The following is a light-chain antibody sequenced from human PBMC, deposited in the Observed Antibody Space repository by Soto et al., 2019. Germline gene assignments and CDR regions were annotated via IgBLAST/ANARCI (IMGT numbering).Light chain of an antibody. CDR3: QQSFTAPIT. Sequence: EIVLTQSPGTLSLSPGERATLSCRASERLSSVYLAWYQQRPGQRPRLLIYGASNRATGIPDRFSGSGSGSALTITISSLQPEDSETYYCQQSFTAPITFGQGTRLEIK. CDR1: ERLSSVY. CDR2: GAS. V-gene: IGKV3-20*01. J-gene: IGKJ5*01.